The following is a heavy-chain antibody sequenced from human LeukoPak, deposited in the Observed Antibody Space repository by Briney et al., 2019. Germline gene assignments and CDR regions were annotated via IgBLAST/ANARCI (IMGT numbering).Heavy chain of an antibody. D-gene: IGHD2-15*01. J-gene: IGHJ5*02. CDR2: INHSGST. CDR3: AREDWWFDP. Sequence: SETLSLTCAVYGGSFSGYYWSWIRQPPGKGLEWIGEINHSGSTNYNPSLKSRVTISVDTSKNQFSLKLSSVTAADTAVYYCAREDWWFDPWGQGTLVTVSS. V-gene: IGHV4-34*01. CDR1: GGSFSGYY.